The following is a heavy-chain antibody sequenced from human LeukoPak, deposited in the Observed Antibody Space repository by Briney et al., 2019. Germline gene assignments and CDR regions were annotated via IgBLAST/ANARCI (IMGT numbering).Heavy chain of an antibody. CDR2: INPNSGGT. CDR3: ARDGSSGWYFDY. J-gene: IGHJ4*02. V-gene: IGHV1-2*02. CDR1: GYTFTDYY. D-gene: IGHD6-19*01. Sequence: ASVKVSCKASGYTFTDYYIHWVRQAPGQGLEWMGWINPNSGGTNYAQKFQGGVTMTRDTSINTAYMELSTLRSDDTAVYYCARDGSSGWYFDYWGQGTLVTVSS.